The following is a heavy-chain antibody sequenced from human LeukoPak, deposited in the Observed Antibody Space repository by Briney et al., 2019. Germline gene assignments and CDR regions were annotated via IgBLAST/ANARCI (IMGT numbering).Heavy chain of an antibody. Sequence: PSETLSLTCAVYGGSFSGYFWTWIRQPPGKGLEWIGEINHSGSTNYNPSLKSRITISVGTSKNQFSLKLTSVTAADTAVYYCARGVGFVKIDYWGQGTLVTVSP. J-gene: IGHJ4*02. D-gene: IGHD3-10*01. CDR3: ARGVGFVKIDY. CDR1: GGSFSGYF. CDR2: INHSGST. V-gene: IGHV4-34*01.